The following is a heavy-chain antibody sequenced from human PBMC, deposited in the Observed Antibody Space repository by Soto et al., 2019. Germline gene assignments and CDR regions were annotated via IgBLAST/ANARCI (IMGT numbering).Heavy chain of an antibody. CDR3: ANARAYSIGNYFYGMNV. CDR2: ISWNRGYI. J-gene: IGHJ6*02. D-gene: IGHD4-4*01. Sequence: EVRLVESGGGLVQPGRSLRLSCAASGFSFDDFAMHWVRQAPWQGLAWGSGISWNRGYIGYAASLEGRFTIARDNSKKFLSLQMTSLTGEDTALYYCANARAYSIGNYFYGMNVWGQGTTVSVSS. CDR1: GFSFDDFA. V-gene: IGHV3-9*01.